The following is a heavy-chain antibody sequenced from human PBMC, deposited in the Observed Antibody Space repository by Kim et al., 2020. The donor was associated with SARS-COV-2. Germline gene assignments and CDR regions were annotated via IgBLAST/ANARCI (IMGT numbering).Heavy chain of an antibody. D-gene: IGHD2-21*02. Sequence: GGSLRLSCTASGFTFGDYAMSWFRQAPGKGLEWVGFIRSKAYGGTTEYAASVKGRFTISRDDSKSIAYLQMNSLKTEDTAVYYCTRDQGSQGAYCGGNCYSPYYYYGMDVWGQGTTVTVSS. V-gene: IGHV3-49*03. CDR3: TRDQGSQGAYCGGNCYSPYYYYGMDV. J-gene: IGHJ6*02. CDR1: GFTFGDYA. CDR2: IRSKAYGGTT.